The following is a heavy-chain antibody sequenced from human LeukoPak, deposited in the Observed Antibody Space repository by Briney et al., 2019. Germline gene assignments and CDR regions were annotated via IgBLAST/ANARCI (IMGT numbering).Heavy chain of an antibody. CDR3: AFRGYTSHY. Sequence: GGSLRLSCAASGFSFTSYGMHWVRQAPGKGLEWVAFIRYDGSNKYYADSVKGRFTISRDNSKNTLSLQMNSLRAEDTAVYYCAFRGYTSHYWGQGALVTVSS. D-gene: IGHD5-12*01. CDR1: GFSFTSYG. CDR2: IRYDGSNK. V-gene: IGHV3-30*02. J-gene: IGHJ4*02.